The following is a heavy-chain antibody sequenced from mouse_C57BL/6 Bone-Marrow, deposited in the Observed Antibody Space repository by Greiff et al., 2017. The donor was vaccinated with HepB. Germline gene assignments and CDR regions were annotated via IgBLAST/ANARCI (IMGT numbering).Heavy chain of an antibody. CDR3: ARSPYYYGKAFDY. CDR2: IYPGSGST. D-gene: IGHD1-1*01. CDR1: GYTFTSYW. J-gene: IGHJ2*01. Sequence: QVQLQQSGAELVKPGASVKMSCKASGYTFTSYWITWVKQRPGQGLEWIGDIYPGSGSTNYNEKFKSKATLTVDTSSSTAYMQLSSLTSEDSAVYYCARSPYYYGKAFDYWGQGATLTVSS. V-gene: IGHV1-55*01.